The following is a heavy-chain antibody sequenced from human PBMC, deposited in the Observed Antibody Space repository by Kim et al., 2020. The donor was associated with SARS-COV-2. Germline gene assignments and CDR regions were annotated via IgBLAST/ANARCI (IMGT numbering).Heavy chain of an antibody. D-gene: IGHD6-6*01. CDR2: INHSGST. V-gene: IGHV4-34*01. Sequence: SETLSLTCAVYGGSFSGYYWSWIRQPPGKGLEWIGEINHSGSTNYNPSLKSRVTISVDTSKNQFSLKLSSVTAADTAVYYCASPQYSSSYYYYYGMDVWGQGTTVTVSS. J-gene: IGHJ6*02. CDR1: GGSFSGYY. CDR3: ASPQYSSSYYYYYGMDV.